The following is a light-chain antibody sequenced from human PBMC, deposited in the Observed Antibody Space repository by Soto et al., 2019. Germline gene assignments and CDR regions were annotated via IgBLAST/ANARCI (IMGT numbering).Light chain of an antibody. CDR2: DVN. J-gene: IGLJ2*01. CDR3: SAYSSGATHVV. V-gene: IGLV2-14*01. Sequence: QSALTQPASVSGSPGQSITISCTGTSSDIGGLYNYVSWYQQHPGKAPKLLIYDVNDRPSGVSDRFSGSKSGNTASLTISGLQAEDEAVYFCSAYSSGATHVVFGGGTKRTVL. CDR1: SSDIGGLYNY.